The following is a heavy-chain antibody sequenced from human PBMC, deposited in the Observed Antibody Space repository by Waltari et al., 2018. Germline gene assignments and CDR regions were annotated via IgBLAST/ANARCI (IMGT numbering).Heavy chain of an antibody. Sequence: QVQLQESGPGLVKPSRTLSLTCAVSGDSLSSTYWWSWVRQSPGKGLEWIGQVHHSGRTHYNPSLQSRVTISVDKSKNQFSLNLNSVTAADTAVYYCAGDRAIGLFFDYWGQGTLVTVSS. CDR3: AGDRAIGLFFDY. D-gene: IGHD2-2*01. CDR2: VHHSGRT. J-gene: IGHJ4*02. V-gene: IGHV4-4*02. CDR1: GDSLSSTYW.